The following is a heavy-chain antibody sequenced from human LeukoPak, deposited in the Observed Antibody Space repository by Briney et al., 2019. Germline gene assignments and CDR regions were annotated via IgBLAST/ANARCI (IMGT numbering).Heavy chain of an antibody. D-gene: IGHD2-2*01. CDR3: ARAPRYCSSTSCLHDAFDI. CDR1: GYTFSGYY. V-gene: IGHV1-2*02. J-gene: IGHJ3*02. Sequence: ASVKVSCKASGYTFSGYYMHWVRQAPGQGLEWMGWINPKSGGTNEAQKFHDRVTMTRDTSIRTAYMEVSRLRSDDTAVYYCARAPRYCSSTSCLHDAFDIWGQGTMVTVSS. CDR2: INPKSGGT.